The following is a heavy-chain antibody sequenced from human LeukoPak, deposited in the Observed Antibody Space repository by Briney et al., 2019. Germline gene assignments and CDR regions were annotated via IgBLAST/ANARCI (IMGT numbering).Heavy chain of an antibody. CDR3: AKVVPAAIFPPPYFDY. D-gene: IGHD2-2*01. CDR1: GFTFSSFW. J-gene: IGHJ4*02. Sequence: GGSLRLSCAVSGFTFSSFWMHWVRQAPGKGLEWVSAISGSGGSTYYADSVKGRFTISRDNSKNTLYLQMNSLRAEDTAVCYCAKVVPAAIFPPPYFDYWGQGTLVTVSS. V-gene: IGHV3-23*01. CDR2: ISGSGGST.